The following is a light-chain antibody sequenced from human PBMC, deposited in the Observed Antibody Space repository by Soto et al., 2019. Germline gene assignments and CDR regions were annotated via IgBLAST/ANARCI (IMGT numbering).Light chain of an antibody. Sequence: QSVLTQPPSASGTPGQRVTISCSGSSSNIGSNTVNWYQQLPGTAPKLLIYTTNQRPSGVPDRFSGSKSGTSASLAISGLLSEDDAAYYCAAWDDSLKGVFGGGTKLTVL. J-gene: IGLJ3*02. CDR3: AAWDDSLKGV. CDR2: TTN. CDR1: SSNIGSNT. V-gene: IGLV1-44*01.